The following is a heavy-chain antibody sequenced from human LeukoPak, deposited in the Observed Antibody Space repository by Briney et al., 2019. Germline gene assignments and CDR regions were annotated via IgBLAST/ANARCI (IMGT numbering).Heavy chain of an antibody. CDR1: GFTFSSYS. Sequence: GGSLRLSCAASGFTFSSYSMSWVRQAPGKGLEWVSSISSGSTYIYYADSMKGRFTIPRDNAKNSLYLQMNTLGAEDTAVYYCARDRIYSGIYHDTFDIWGHGTMVTVSS. D-gene: IGHD1-26*01. CDR3: ARDRIYSGIYHDTFDI. J-gene: IGHJ3*02. CDR2: ISSGSTYI. V-gene: IGHV3-21*01.